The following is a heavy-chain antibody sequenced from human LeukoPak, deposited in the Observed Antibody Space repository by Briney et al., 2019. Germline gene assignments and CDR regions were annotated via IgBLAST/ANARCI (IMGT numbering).Heavy chain of an antibody. CDR2: IYYSGST. D-gene: IGHD2-15*01. CDR3: ARDRADCSGGSCYSSWFDP. Sequence: PSETLSLTCTVSGGSISSYYWSWIRQPPGKGLEWIGYIYYSGSTNYNPSLKSRVTISVDTSKNRFSLKLSSVTAADTAVYYCARDRADCSGGSCYSSWFDPWGQGTLVTVSS. J-gene: IGHJ5*02. CDR1: GGSISSYY. V-gene: IGHV4-59*01.